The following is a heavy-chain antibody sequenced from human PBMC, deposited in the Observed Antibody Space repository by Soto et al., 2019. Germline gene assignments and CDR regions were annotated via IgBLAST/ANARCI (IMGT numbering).Heavy chain of an antibody. CDR3: ARSSGGSGAKVRPPDY. CDR1: GFTVSSNY. J-gene: IGHJ4*02. D-gene: IGHD2-15*01. V-gene: IGHV3-53*01. CDR2: IYSGGST. Sequence: PGGSLRLSCAASGFTVSSNYMSWVRQAPGKGLEWVSVIYSGGSTYYADSVKGRFTISRDNSKNTLYLQMNSLRAEDTAVYYCARSSGGSGAKVRPPDYWGQGTLVTVSS.